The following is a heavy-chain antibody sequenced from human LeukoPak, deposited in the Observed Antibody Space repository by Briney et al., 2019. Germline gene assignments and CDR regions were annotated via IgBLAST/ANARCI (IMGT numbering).Heavy chain of an antibody. CDR2: ISSCGSTI. D-gene: IGHD3-10*01. J-gene: IGHJ3*02. CDR3: AREYYYGSGSYSRAFDI. V-gene: IGHV3-48*03. Sequence: GGSLRLSCAASGFTFSSYEMNWVRQAPGKGLEWVPYISSCGSTIYYADSVKGRFTISRDDAKNSLYLQMNSLRAEDTAVYYCAREYYYGSGSYSRAFDIWGQGTMVTVSS. CDR1: GFTFSSYE.